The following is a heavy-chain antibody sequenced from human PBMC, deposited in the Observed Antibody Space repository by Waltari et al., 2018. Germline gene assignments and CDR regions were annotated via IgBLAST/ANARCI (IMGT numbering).Heavy chain of an antibody. CDR3: ARDQGYYDFVN. V-gene: IGHV3-21*01. Sequence: EVQLVESGGGLVKPGGSLRLSCAASGFTFSSYTMNWVRQAPGKGLEWVSSITSGSRYIYYADSLKGRFTISRDNAKNSLYLQMNSLRAEDTAVYYCARDQGYYDFVNWGQGTLVTVSS. D-gene: IGHD3-3*01. CDR1: GFTFSSYT. J-gene: IGHJ4*02. CDR2: ITSGSRYI.